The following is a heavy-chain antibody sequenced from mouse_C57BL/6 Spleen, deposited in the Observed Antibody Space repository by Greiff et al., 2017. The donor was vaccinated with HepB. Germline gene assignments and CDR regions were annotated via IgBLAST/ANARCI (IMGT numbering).Heavy chain of an antibody. CDR3: ARCDYYGSSYDWYFDV. CDR1: GYAFSSSW. J-gene: IGHJ1*03. D-gene: IGHD1-1*01. V-gene: IGHV1-82*01. CDR2: IYPGDGDT. Sequence: VQLQQSGPELVKPGASVKISCKASGYAFSSSWMNWVKQRPGKGLEWIGRIYPGDGDTNYNGKFKGKATLTADKSSSTAYMQLSSLTSEDSAVYFCARCDYYGSSYDWYFDVWGTGTTVTVSS.